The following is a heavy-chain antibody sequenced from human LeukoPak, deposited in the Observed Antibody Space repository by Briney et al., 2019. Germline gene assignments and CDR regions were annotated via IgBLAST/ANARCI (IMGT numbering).Heavy chain of an antibody. CDR2: IIPILGIA. V-gene: IGHV1-69*04. CDR1: GGTFSSYA. CDR3: ARDLRGSYGVDYFDY. Sequence: SVKVSCKASGGTFSSYAISWVRQAPGQGLEWMGRIIPILGIANYAQKFQGRVTITADKSTSTAYMELSSLRSEDTAVYYCARDLRGSYGVDYFDYWGQGTLVTVSS. J-gene: IGHJ4*02. D-gene: IGHD1-26*01.